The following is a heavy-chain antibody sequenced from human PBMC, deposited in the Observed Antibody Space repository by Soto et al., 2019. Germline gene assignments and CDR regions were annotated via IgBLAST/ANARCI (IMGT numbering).Heavy chain of an antibody. V-gene: IGHV1-18*01. Sequence: QVQLVQSGAEMKQPGASVKVSCKTSGYAFSGYRLSWVRQGPGQGLEWMGWISGYNGNTDYAQKFQGRVTMTTDTSTSTAYMELRSLRSHDTAVYYCARDLGPPNWFDSWGQGTLVTVSS. CDR2: ISGYNGNT. CDR1: GYAFSGYR. CDR3: ARDLGPPNWFDS. D-gene: IGHD2-8*01. J-gene: IGHJ5*01.